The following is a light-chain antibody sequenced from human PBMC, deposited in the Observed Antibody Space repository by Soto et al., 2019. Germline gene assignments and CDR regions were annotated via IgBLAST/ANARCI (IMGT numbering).Light chain of an antibody. CDR2: GAS. CDR1: QSVSSSY. V-gene: IGKV3D-7*01. J-gene: IGKJ5*01. CDR3: QHYDKWPLT. Sequence: PGERVTLSCMACQSVSSSYLTWYLQKPGQAPRLLIYGASTRATGIPARFSGSGSGTDFTLTISSLQSEDFAVYYCQHYDKWPLTFGGGTRLEI.